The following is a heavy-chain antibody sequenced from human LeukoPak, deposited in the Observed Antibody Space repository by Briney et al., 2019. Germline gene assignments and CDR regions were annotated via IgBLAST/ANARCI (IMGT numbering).Heavy chain of an antibody. CDR3: ANGDFWSGIDY. Sequence: SETLSLTCAVSGGSISSGGYSWSWIRQPPGKGLEWIGYIYHSGSTYYNPSLKSRVTISVDRSKNQFSLKLSSVTAADTAVYYCANGDFWSGIDYWGQGTLVTVSS. J-gene: IGHJ4*02. CDR1: GGSISSGGYS. D-gene: IGHD3-3*01. V-gene: IGHV4-30-2*01. CDR2: IYHSGST.